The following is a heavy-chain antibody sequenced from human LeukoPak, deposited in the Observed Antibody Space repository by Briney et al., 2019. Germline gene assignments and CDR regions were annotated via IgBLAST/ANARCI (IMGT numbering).Heavy chain of an antibody. CDR2: INHSGST. V-gene: IGHV4-34*01. D-gene: IGHD6-19*01. J-gene: IGHJ6*02. Sequence: SETLSLTCAVYGGSFSGYYWSWIRQPPGKGLEWIGEINHSGSTNYNPSLKSRATISVDTSKNQFSLKLSSVTAADTAVYYCARDTISPAWLDYYYGMDVWGQGTTVTVSS. CDR3: ARDTISPAWLDYYYGMDV. CDR1: GGSFSGYY.